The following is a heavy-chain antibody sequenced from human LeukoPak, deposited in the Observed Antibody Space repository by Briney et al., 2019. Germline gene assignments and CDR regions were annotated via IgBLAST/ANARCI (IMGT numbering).Heavy chain of an antibody. V-gene: IGHV1-18*01. Sequence: ASVKVSCKASGYTFTSYGISWVRQAPGQGLEWMGWISAYNGNTNYAQKLQGRVTMTPDTSTSTAYMELRSLRSEDTAVYYCARAATWQQLGFDYWGQGTLVTVSS. D-gene: IGHD6-13*01. CDR3: ARAATWQQLGFDY. CDR2: ISAYNGNT. CDR1: GYTFTSYG. J-gene: IGHJ4*02.